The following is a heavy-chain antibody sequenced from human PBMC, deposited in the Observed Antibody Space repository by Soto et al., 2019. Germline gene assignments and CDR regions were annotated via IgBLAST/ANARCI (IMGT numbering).Heavy chain of an antibody. CDR3: AKERQWLEKYFDY. CDR1: GFTFSSYG. J-gene: IGHJ4*02. CDR2: ISYDGSNK. V-gene: IGHV3-30*18. D-gene: IGHD6-19*01. Sequence: QVQLVESGGGVVQPGRSLRLSCAASGFTFSSYGMHWVRQAPGKGLEWVAVISYDGSNKYYADSVKGRFTISRDNSKNTLYLQMNSRRAEDTAVYYCAKERQWLEKYFDYWGQGTLVTVSS.